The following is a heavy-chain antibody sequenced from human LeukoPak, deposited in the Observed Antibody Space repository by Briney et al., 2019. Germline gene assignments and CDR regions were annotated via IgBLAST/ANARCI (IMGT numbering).Heavy chain of an antibody. CDR2: IASDGSST. CDR1: GFTSSSYW. J-gene: IGHJ4*02. D-gene: IGHD4-23*01. CDR3: ARGRPHGNDY. V-gene: IGHV3-74*01. Sequence: GGSLRLSCAASGFTSSSYWMNWVRQAPGKGLAWVSRIASDGSSTTYADSVKGRFSISRDNAKNTLYLQMNSLRVEDTAVYYCARGRPHGNDYWGQGTLVTVSS.